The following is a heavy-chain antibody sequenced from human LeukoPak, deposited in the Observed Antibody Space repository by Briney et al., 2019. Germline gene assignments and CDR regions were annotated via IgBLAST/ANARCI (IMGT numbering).Heavy chain of an antibody. D-gene: IGHD2-15*01. CDR1: GGSISSTTFS. V-gene: IGHV4-39*07. J-gene: IGHJ4*02. CDR3: ARGWHDGLAFYHCPGE. CDR2: IYYSGTT. Sequence: SETLSLTCTVSGGSISSTTFSWGWIRQAPGGGLEWIASIYYSGTTNYNPSLKSRVTISVDTSNNQFSLRMNSVTAADTAVYYCARGWHDGLAFYHCPGEWGQGTPVTVSS.